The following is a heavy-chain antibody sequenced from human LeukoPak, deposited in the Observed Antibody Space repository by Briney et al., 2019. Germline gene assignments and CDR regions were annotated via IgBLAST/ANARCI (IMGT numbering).Heavy chain of an antibody. V-gene: IGHV1-8*01. J-gene: IGHJ5*02. D-gene: IGHD3-10*01. CDR2: MNPNSGNT. CDR3: ARGLLLWFGEFPHLYNWFDP. Sequence: GASVKVSCKASGYTFTSYVINWVRQATGQGLEWMGWMNPNSGNTGYAQKFQGRVTMTRNTSISTAYMELSSLRSEDTAVYYCARGLLLWFGEFPHLYNWFDPWGQGTLVTVSS. CDR1: GYTFTSYV.